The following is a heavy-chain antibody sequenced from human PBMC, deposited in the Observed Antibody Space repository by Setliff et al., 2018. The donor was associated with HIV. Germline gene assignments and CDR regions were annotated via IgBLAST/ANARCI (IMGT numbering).Heavy chain of an antibody. CDR1: SASIVSYY. D-gene: IGHD1-1*01. Sequence: SETLSLTCAVSSASIVSYYWNWIRQPPGRGLEWIGYIHTSGRTKYNPSLKSRLTILVDTSKKQFSLRLTSVTAADTAVYYCSRAAYDAVDWLDPWGQGTLVTVSS. V-gene: IGHV4-4*08. J-gene: IGHJ5*02. CDR3: SRAAYDAVDWLDP. CDR2: IHTSGRT.